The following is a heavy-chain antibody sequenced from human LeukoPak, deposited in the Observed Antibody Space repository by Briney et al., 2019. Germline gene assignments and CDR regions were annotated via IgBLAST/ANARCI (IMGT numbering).Heavy chain of an antibody. V-gene: IGHV5-51*01. CDR2: IYPGDSDT. D-gene: IGHD3-22*01. CDR3: ARSGDSSGYYYFDY. Sequence: KDGESLKISCKGSGYSFTSYWIGWDRPMPGKGLEWMGIIYPGDSDTRYSPSFQGQVTISADKSISTAYLQWSSLKASDTAMYYCARSGDSSGYYYFDYWGQGTLVTVSS. CDR1: GYSFTSYW. J-gene: IGHJ4*02.